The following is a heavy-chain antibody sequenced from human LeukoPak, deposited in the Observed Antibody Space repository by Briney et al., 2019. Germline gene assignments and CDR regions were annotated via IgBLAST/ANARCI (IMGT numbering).Heavy chain of an antibody. CDR1: GFTFRSYV. J-gene: IGHJ4*02. V-gene: IGHV3-23*01. Sequence: PGGSLRLSCAASGFTFRSYVMNWVRQAPGKGLEGVSTISGSGDDTWYADSVKGRFTISRDNSKNTLYLQMNSLRAEDTAVYYCAKAYGDYVWGSYRYYYFDYWGQGTLVTVSS. CDR3: AKAYGDYVWGSYRYYYFDY. CDR2: ISGSGDDT. D-gene: IGHD3-16*02.